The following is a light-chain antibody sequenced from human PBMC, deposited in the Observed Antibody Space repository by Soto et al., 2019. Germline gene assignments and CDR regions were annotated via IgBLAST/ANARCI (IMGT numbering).Light chain of an antibody. Sequence: QSALTQEPSASGTAGQGVTISCSGSDSNIGSNSVYWYQHLPNTAPKLLIYCNNQRPSGVPDRFSGSRSGTSASLAISGIRSEDEADYYCAAWDDSLRACVFGTGTKVTVL. CDR2: CNN. CDR3: AAWDDSLRACV. J-gene: IGLJ1*01. CDR1: DSNIGSNS. V-gene: IGLV1-47*02.